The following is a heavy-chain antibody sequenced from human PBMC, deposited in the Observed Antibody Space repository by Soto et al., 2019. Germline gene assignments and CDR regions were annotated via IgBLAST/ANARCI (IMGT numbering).Heavy chain of an antibody. CDR2: TDYSGNT. Sequence: QVQLQESGPGLVRPSETLSLTCTVSSDSISSYYWIWIRHSPGKGLEWIGYTDYSGNTNYNTSLKSRVTISGDTSNNQFSLRLSSVTAAETAVYYCARAVGDPLYYLDYWGQGTLVTVSS. J-gene: IGHJ4*02. CDR1: SDSISSYY. D-gene: IGHD6-19*01. V-gene: IGHV4-59*08. CDR3: ARAVGDPLYYLDY.